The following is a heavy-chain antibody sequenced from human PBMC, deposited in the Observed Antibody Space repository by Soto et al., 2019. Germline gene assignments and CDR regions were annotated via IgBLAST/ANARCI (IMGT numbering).Heavy chain of an antibody. CDR3: ATRDSYYGMDC. CDR1: GGAFSGYH. V-gene: IGHV4-34*01. CDR2: INQSGST. J-gene: IGHJ6*02. Sequence: SETLSLTCGVYGGAFSGYHWSWIRQAPGKGLEWIGEINQSGSTNYSPSLKSRVTMSVDTSKKQFSLKLNSVTAAGTALYYCATRDSYYGMDCWGQGTPVTVSS.